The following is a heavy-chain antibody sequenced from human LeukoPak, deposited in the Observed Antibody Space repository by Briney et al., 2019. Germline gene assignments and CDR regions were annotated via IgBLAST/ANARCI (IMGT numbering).Heavy chain of an antibody. Sequence: PGGSLRLSCVASGFTFSSYWMSWVRQAPGKGLEWVANIKQDGSEKYCVDSVKGRFTISRDNAKNSLYLQMNSLGAEDTAVNYCARDPDAYYYYMDVWGKGTTVTVSS. CDR1: GFTFSSYW. V-gene: IGHV3-7*01. CDR3: ARDPDAYYYYMDV. J-gene: IGHJ6*03. CDR2: IKQDGSEK.